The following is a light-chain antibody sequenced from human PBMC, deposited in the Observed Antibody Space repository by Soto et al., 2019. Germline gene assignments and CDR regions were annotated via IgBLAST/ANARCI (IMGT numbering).Light chain of an antibody. Sequence: EIVLTQSPGTLSLSPGERATLSCRASQSVSSNYLAWYQQKPGQAPRLLIYGASSRATGIPDRFSGSGSGTDFTLTISRLEPEDFAVYYCQQYDNLSWTFGQGTKVDIK. CDR2: GAS. CDR1: QSVSSNY. V-gene: IGKV3-20*01. CDR3: QQYDNLSWT. J-gene: IGKJ1*01.